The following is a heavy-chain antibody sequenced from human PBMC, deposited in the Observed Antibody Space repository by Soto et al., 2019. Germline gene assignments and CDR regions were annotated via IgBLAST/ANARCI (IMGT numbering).Heavy chain of an antibody. V-gene: IGHV3-23*01. J-gene: IGHJ4*02. CDR1: GFTFSDYY. CDR2: ISGSGGST. D-gene: IGHD6-19*01. Sequence: GGSLRLSCAASGFTFSDYYKSWIRQGPGKGLEWVSAISGSGGSTYYAVSVKGRFTISRDNSKNTLYLQMNSLRAEDTAVYYCAKDLVVDSRRIAVAGEFDYWGQGTLVTVSS. CDR3: AKDLVVDSRRIAVAGEFDY.